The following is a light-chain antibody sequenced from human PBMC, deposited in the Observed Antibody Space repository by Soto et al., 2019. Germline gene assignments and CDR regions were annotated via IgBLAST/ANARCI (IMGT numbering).Light chain of an antibody. Sequence: QSVLTQPASVSGSPGQSITISCTGTSSDVGSYNLVSWYQQHPGKAPKLMIYEGSKRPSGVSNRFSGSKSGNTASLTISGLQAEDEADYYCCSYAGSSTPEDVVFGGGTKLTVL. CDR3: CSYAGSSTPEDVV. V-gene: IGLV2-23*01. CDR1: SSDVGSYNL. J-gene: IGLJ2*01. CDR2: EGS.